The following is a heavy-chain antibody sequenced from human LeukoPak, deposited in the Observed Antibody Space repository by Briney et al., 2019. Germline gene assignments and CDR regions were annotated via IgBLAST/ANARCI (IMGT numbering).Heavy chain of an antibody. CDR2: IRNKANTYTT. CDR3: VRGSGSGFDY. CDR1: GFTFSDHY. J-gene: IGHJ4*02. Sequence: PGGSLRLSCAASGFTFSDHYMDWVRQTPGKGLEWVGRIRNKANTYTTEYAASVKGRFTISRDDSKNSLFLQMSTLKTDDTAVYYCVRGSGSGFDYWGQGTLVTVSS. V-gene: IGHV3-72*01. D-gene: IGHD3-22*01.